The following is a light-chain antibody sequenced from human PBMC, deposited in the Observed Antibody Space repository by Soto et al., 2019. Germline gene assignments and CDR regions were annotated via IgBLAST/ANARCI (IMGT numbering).Light chain of an antibody. CDR3: QKYKSAPWT. V-gene: IGKV1-27*01. Sequence: DIQMTQSPSSLSAFVGDRVTITCRATQAISSYLAWYQQKPGKVPKLLIYAASTLQSGVPSRFSGSGSGTDFTLTISSLQPEDVATYYCQKYKSAPWTFGQGTKVEIK. CDR1: QAISSY. CDR2: AAS. J-gene: IGKJ1*01.